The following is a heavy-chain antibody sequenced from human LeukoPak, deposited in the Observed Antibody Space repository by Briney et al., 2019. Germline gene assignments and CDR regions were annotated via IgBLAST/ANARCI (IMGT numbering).Heavy chain of an antibody. CDR3: ARVQRSSSRGFDY. Sequence: SETLSLTCTVSGGSISSYYWSWIRQPPGKGLEWIGYIYYSGSTNYNPSLKSRVTISVDTSKNQFSLKLSSVTAADTAVYYCARVQRSSSRGFDYWGQGTLVTVSS. CDR1: GGSISSYY. J-gene: IGHJ4*02. V-gene: IGHV4-59*01. CDR2: IYYSGST. D-gene: IGHD6-13*01.